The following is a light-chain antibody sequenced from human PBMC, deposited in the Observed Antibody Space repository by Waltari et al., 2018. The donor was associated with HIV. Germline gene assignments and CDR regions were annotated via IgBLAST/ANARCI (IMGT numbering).Light chain of an antibody. CDR1: SSDFGGYNS. CDR3: CSYAVSSTFVV. CDR2: DVT. Sequence: QSALTQPASVSGSPGQSSTISCTGTSSDFGGYNSVPWYTQHQANPPKLMIYDVTKRPSGVSNRFSGSKSGNTASLTISGLQAEDEADYYCCSYAVSSTFVVFGGGTKLTVL. J-gene: IGLJ2*01. V-gene: IGLV2-23*02.